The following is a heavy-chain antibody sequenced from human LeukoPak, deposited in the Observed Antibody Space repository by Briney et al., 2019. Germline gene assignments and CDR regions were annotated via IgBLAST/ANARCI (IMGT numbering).Heavy chain of an antibody. D-gene: IGHD1-26*01. CDR1: GYTFTSYG. J-gene: IGHJ5*02. CDR3: GVGATSVGWFDP. CDR2: ISAYNGNT. V-gene: IGHV1-18*01. Sequence: ASVKVSCKASGYTFTSYGISWVRQAPGQGLEWTGWISAYNGNTNYAQKLQGRVTMTTNTSTSTAYMELRSLRSDDTAVYYCGVGATSVGWFDPWGQGTLVTVSS.